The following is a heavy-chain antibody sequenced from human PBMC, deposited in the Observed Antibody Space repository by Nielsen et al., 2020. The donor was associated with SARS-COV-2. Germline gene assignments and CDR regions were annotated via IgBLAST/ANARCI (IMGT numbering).Heavy chain of an antibody. J-gene: IGHJ6*02. Sequence: GESLKISCAASGFKFNNYDMHWVRQATGKGLEWVSSIDSSGYTYYAGSVKGRFTISRENAMNSFYLQMNSLRAGDTAVYYCARLPHGYTYGRYYYYGLDVWGQGTTVTVSS. CDR2: IDSSGYT. D-gene: IGHD5-18*01. CDR3: ARLPHGYTYGRYYYYGLDV. V-gene: IGHV3-13*04. CDR1: GFKFNNYD.